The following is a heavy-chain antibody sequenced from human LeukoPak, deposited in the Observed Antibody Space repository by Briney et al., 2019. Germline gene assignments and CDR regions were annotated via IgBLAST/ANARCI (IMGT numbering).Heavy chain of an antibody. J-gene: IGHJ6*02. V-gene: IGHV4-4*08. CDR2: IYTSGST. D-gene: IGHD3-3*01. CDR3: ARGYYDFWSGSALYYYGMDV. CDR1: GGSISSYY. Sequence: PSETLSLTCTVSGGSISSYYWSWIRQPPGKGLEWIGRIYTSGSTNYNPSLKSRVTISVDTSKNQFSLKLSSVTAADTAVYYCARGYYDFWSGSALYYYGMDVWGQGTTVTVSS.